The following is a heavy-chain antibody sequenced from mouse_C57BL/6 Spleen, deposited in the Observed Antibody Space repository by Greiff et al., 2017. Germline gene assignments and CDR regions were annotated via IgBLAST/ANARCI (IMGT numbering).Heavy chain of an antibody. CDR1: GFTFSNYW. J-gene: IGHJ2*01. V-gene: IGHV6-3*01. CDR3: TRSNIFFDY. Sequence: EVQGVESGGGLVQPGGSMKLSCVASGFTFSNYWMNWVRQSPEKGLEWVAQIRLKSDNYATHYAESVKGRFTISRDDSKSSVYLQMNNLRAEDTGIDYCTRSNIFFDYWGQGTTLTVSS. D-gene: IGHD2-5*01. CDR2: IRLKSDNYAT.